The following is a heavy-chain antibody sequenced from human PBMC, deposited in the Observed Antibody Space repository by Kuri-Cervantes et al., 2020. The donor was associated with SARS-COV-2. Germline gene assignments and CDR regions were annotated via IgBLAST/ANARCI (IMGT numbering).Heavy chain of an antibody. V-gene: IGHV3-73*01. Sequence: GESLKISCEVSGFLFSASAIHWVLQASGKGLEWVGRIRGKANNYSTAYVASVKGRFTISRDNSKNTLYLQMDILRPDDTAVYYCSKDPHGIVVVVAAIDQWGQGTLVTVSS. CDR2: IRGKANNYST. D-gene: IGHD2-15*01. CDR3: SKDPHGIVVVVAAIDQ. J-gene: IGHJ4*02. CDR1: GFLFSASA.